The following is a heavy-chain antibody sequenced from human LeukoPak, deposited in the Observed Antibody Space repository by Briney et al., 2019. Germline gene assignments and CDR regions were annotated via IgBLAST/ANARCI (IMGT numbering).Heavy chain of an antibody. D-gene: IGHD4-17*01. CDR2: IYSGGST. J-gene: IGHJ4*02. V-gene: IGHV3-66*01. CDR3: ARTATVTVTYFDY. Sequence: GGSLRLSCAASGLTVSSNHMSWVRQAPGKGLEWVSLIYSGGSTNYADSVKGRFTISRDDSKNTLYLQMNNLRAEDTAVYYCARTATVTVTYFDYWGQGTLVTVSS. CDR1: GLTVSSNH.